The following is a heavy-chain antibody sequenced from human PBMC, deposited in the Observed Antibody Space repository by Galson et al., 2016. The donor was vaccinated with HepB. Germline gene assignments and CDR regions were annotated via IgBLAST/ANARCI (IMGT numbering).Heavy chain of an antibody. CDR1: GFTFSDHY. V-gene: IGHV3-11*01. D-gene: IGHD6-19*01. Sequence: SLRLSCAASGFTFSDHYMYWLRQTPGKGLEWLLYISGSGGSLFYADSVKGRFTISRDNAENSMYLQMNSLRVDDTAIYYCARGGTVANYYGLDVWGQGTTVTVSS. J-gene: IGHJ6*02. CDR2: ISGSGGSL. CDR3: ARGGTVANYYGLDV.